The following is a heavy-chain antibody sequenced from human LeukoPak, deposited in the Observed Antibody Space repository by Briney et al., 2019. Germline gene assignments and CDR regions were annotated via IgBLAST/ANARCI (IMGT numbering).Heavy chain of an antibody. J-gene: IGHJ4*02. D-gene: IGHD4-23*01. CDR1: GYTFTDYY. Sequence: ASVKVSCKASGYTFTDYYIHWVRQAPGQGLEWMGWIGPNSGGTNYAQNFQGRVTMTRDTSISTAYMELSRLRSDDTAVYYCARPYGGNPHFDYWGQGTLVTVSS. V-gene: IGHV1-2*02. CDR2: IGPNSGGT. CDR3: ARPYGGNPHFDY.